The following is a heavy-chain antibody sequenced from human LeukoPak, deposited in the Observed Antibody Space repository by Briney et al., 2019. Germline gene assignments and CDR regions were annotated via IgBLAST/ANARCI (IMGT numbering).Heavy chain of an antibody. J-gene: IGHJ4*02. CDR3: ARQYQQWLVFFGY. Sequence: SETLSLTCTVTGGSISSYYWSWIRQPPGKGLEWIGYIYSSGGTYYNPSLKSRVTISVDTSKNQFSLKLSSVTAADTAVYYCARQYQQWLVFFGYWGQGTLVTVSS. CDR2: IYSSGGT. D-gene: IGHD6-19*01. V-gene: IGHV4-59*08. CDR1: GGSISSYY.